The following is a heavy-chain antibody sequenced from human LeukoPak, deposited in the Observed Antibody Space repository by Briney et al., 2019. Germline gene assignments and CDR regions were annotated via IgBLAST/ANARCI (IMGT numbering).Heavy chain of an antibody. CDR2: IYVTGP. CDR3: ARHIGGGIEDIDV. J-gene: IGHJ6*03. Sequence: PSETLSLTCTVSGRSIGTYYWSWIRQSPGKGLEWIGYIYVTGPRYNPHLQSRVTISVDRSRNQFFLKMSSVTAADTAVYYCARHIGGGIEDIDVWGKGTKVIVSS. CDR1: GRSIGTYY. V-gene: IGHV4-59*08. D-gene: IGHD3-16*02.